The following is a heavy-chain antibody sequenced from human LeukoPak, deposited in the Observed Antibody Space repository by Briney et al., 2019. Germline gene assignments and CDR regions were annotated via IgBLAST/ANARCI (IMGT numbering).Heavy chain of an antibody. CDR3: AKSLGRSGSYGGAFDI. Sequence: PGGSLRLSCAASGFTFSSYAMHWVRQAPGKGLEWVSGISWNSGSIGYADSVKGRFTISRDNAKNSLYLQMNSLRAEDTALYYCAKSLGRSGSYGGAFDIWGQGTMVTVSS. D-gene: IGHD3-10*01. CDR1: GFTFSSYA. CDR2: ISWNSGSI. V-gene: IGHV3-9*01. J-gene: IGHJ3*02.